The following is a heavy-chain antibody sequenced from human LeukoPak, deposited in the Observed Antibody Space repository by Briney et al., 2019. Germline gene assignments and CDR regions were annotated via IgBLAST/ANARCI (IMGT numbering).Heavy chain of an antibody. CDR2: IYHSGST. CDR3: ARGPPDFYNSGSYYNGYNWFDS. CDR1: GGSISSRNW. Sequence: SETLSLTCAVSGGSISSRNWWSWVRQPPGKGLEWIGEIYHSGSTNYNPSLRSRVTISVDTSKNQFSLKLSSVTAADTAVYYCARGPPDFYNSGSYYNGYNWFDSWGQGTLVTVSS. J-gene: IGHJ5*01. V-gene: IGHV4-4*02. D-gene: IGHD3-10*01.